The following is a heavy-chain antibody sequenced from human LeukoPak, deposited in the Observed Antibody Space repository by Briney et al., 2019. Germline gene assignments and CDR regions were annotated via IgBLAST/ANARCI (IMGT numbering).Heavy chain of an antibody. CDR1: GYTFTGYY. V-gene: IGHV1-2*02. CDR3: ARGPYYYDSSGYYYLFGY. J-gene: IGHJ4*02. Sequence: ASVKVSCKASGYTFTGYYMHWVRQAPGQGLEWMGWINPNSGGTEYAQKFQGRVTMTRDTSITTAYMELSRLRSDDTAVCYCARGPYYYDSSGYYYLFGYWGQGTLVTVSS. CDR2: INPNSGGT. D-gene: IGHD3-22*01.